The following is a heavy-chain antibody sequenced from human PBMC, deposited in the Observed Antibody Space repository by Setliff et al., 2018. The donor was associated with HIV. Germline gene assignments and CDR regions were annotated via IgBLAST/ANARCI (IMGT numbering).Heavy chain of an antibody. V-gene: IGHV4-61*01. J-gene: IGHJ6*03. CDR1: GDSVNNDYYY. CDR3: ARAEGSYGPFYYYYYYMDV. Sequence: SETLSLTCTVSGDSVNNDYYYWSWIRQPPGKGLEWIGYISYSGSTNSNPSLKSRVTISIDTSKNQFSLKMSSVTTADTAVYYCARAEGSYGPFYYYYYYMDVWGKGTTVTVSS. D-gene: IGHD5-18*01. CDR2: ISYSGST.